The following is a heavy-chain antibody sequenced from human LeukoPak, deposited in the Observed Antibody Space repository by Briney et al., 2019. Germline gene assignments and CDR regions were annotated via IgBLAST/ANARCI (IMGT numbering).Heavy chain of an antibody. Sequence: GGSLRLSCAASGFTFSSYAMSWVRQAPGKGLEWVSVISGSGGSTYCADSVKGRFTISRDNSKNTLYLQMNSLRAEDTAVYYCAKEIYGDSTGGRFQHWGQGTLVTVSS. CDR2: ISGSGGST. CDR1: GFTFSSYA. J-gene: IGHJ1*01. D-gene: IGHD4-17*01. V-gene: IGHV3-23*01. CDR3: AKEIYGDSTGGRFQH.